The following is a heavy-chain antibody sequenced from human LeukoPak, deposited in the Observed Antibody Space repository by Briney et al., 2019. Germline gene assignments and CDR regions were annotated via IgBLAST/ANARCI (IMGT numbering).Heavy chain of an antibody. Sequence: GGSPRLSCPASAFTFSTYNMNLVLQAPGKGLEWVSYISSSSTTIYNADSVKGRFTISRDNAKNSLYLQMDSLRDEDTAVYYCARVWSGQQLVLGDYWGRGTLVTVSS. CDR3: ARVWSGQQLVLGDY. D-gene: IGHD6-13*01. CDR1: AFTFSTYN. J-gene: IGHJ4*02. CDR2: ISSSSTTI. V-gene: IGHV3-48*02.